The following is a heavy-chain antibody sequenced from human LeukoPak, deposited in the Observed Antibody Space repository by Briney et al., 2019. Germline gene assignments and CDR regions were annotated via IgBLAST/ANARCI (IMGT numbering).Heavy chain of an antibody. CDR3: ARAATGTTLSWFDP. V-gene: IGHV3-23*01. CDR2: ITTSGEST. Sequence: PGGSLRLSCAPSGFTFSDFAMSWVRQSPGKGLEWVSSITTSGESTYYADSVKGRFTISRDNAKNTLYLQMNSLRAEDTAVYYCARAATGTTLSWFDPWGQGTLVTVSS. CDR1: GFTFSDFA. D-gene: IGHD1-1*01. J-gene: IGHJ5*02.